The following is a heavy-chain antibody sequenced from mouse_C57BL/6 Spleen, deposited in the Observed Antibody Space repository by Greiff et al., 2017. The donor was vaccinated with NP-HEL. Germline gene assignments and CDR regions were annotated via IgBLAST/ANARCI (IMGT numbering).Heavy chain of an antibody. V-gene: IGHV1-15*01. D-gene: IGHD1-1*01. CDR3: TRGATVVRMDY. CDR2: IDPETGGT. Sequence: VQLQQSGAELVRPGTSVTLSCKASGYTFTDYEMHWVTQTPVHGLEWIGAIDPETGGTAYNQKFKGKAILTADKSSSTAYMELRSLTSEDSAVYYCTRGATVVRMDYWGQGTSVTVSS. CDR1: GYTFTDYE. J-gene: IGHJ4*01.